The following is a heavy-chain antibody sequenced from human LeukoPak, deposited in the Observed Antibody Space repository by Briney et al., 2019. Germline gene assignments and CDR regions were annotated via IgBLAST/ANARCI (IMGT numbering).Heavy chain of an antibody. CDR1: GGSVSGGSYC. CDR2: IYYTGST. V-gene: IGHV4-61*01. CDR3: ARYSIAAVYDY. Sequence: PSETLSLTCTVSGGSVSGGSYCWSWIRQPPGKELEWVGYIYYTGSTNYNPSLKGRVTISIDTSKNQFSLKLTSVTAADTAVYYCARYSIAAVYDYWGQGTLVTVSS. D-gene: IGHD6-13*01. J-gene: IGHJ4*02.